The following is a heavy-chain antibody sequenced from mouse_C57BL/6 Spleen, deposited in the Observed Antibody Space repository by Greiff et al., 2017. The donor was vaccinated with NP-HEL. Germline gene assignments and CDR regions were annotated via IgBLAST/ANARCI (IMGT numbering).Heavy chain of an antibody. V-gene: IGHV1-75*01. J-gene: IGHJ3*01. D-gene: IGHD3-2*02. CDR1: GYTFTDYY. CDR3: ARGTRQLRLPFAY. Sequence: QVHVKQSGPELVKPGASVKISCKASGYTFTDYYINWVKQRPGQGLEWIGWIFPGSGSTYYNEKFKGKATLTVDKSSSTAYMLLSSLTSEDSAVYFCARGTRQLRLPFAYWGQGTLVTVSA. CDR2: IFPGSGST.